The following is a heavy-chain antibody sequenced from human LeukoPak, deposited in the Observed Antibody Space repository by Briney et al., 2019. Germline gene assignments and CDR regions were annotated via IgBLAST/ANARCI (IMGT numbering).Heavy chain of an antibody. V-gene: IGHV4-4*02. CDR3: VRHGAFYLDS. D-gene: IGHD4-17*01. J-gene: IGHJ5*01. CDR2: IHHTWST. Sequence: PSETLSLTCAVSGASITSDTWWSWVRQPPGKGLEWIGEIHHTWSTHYNPSLKSRVTMSTDKSENQLSLKLNSVTATDTAVYYCVRHGAFYLDSWGQGALVTVSS. CDR1: GASITSDTW.